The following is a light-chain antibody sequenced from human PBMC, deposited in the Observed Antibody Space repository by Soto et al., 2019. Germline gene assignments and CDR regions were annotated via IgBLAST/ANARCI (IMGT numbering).Light chain of an antibody. CDR3: QHYYTSYTI. V-gene: IGKV3-20*01. CDR2: GAS. Sequence: EIVLTQSPGTLSLSPGERATLSCGASESVTSNYLAWYQQKPGQAPRLLIFGASTRATGIPDRFSGSGSGTDFTLTISRLEPEDFAVYYGQHYYTSYTIFGQGTKVEIK. CDR1: ESVTSNY. J-gene: IGKJ1*01.